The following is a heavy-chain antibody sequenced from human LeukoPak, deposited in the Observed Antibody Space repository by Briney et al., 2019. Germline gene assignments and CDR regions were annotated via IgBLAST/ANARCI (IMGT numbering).Heavy chain of an antibody. D-gene: IGHD3-3*01. CDR2: INHSGST. CDR1: GGSISSSSYY. CDR3: ARGTYYDFWSGYYIPYYYYYYMDV. Sequence: SETLSLTCTVSGGSISSSSYYWSWIRQPPGKGLEWIGEINHSGSTNYNPSLKSRVTISVDTSKNQFSLKLSSVTAADTAVYYCARGTYYDFWSGYYIPYYYYYYMDVWGKGTTVTVSS. J-gene: IGHJ6*03. V-gene: IGHV4-39*07.